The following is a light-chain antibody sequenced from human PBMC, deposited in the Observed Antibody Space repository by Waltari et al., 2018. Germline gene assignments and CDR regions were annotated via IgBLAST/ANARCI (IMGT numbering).Light chain of an antibody. CDR2: LNSDGSH. Sequence: QLVLTQSPSASASLGASVKLTCTLSSGHSSYAIAWHQQQPEKGPRYLMKLNSDGSHSKGDGIPDLFSGPTSGASRYLTISGVQSEDTADDYFQTLGTGIRVFGGGTKLTVL. J-gene: IGLJ3*02. V-gene: IGLV4-69*01. CDR3: QTLGTGIRV. CDR1: SGHSSYA.